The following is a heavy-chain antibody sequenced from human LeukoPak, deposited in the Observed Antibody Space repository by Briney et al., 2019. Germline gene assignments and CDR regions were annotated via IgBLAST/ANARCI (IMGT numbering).Heavy chain of an antibody. CDR3: ARGVWTGDITIFGVVIFWYFDY. CDR2: IHHSGST. V-gene: IGHV4-34*01. Sequence: SETLSLTCAVYGGSFSGYYWSWIRQPPGKGLEWIGEIHHSGSTNYNPSLKSRVTISVDTSKNQFSLKLSSVTAADTAVYYCARGVWTGDITIFGVVIFWYFDYWGQGTLVTVSS. CDR1: GGSFSGYY. D-gene: IGHD3-3*01. J-gene: IGHJ4*02.